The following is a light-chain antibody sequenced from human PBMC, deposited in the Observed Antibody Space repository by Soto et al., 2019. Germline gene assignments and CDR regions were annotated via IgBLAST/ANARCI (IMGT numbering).Light chain of an antibody. CDR1: QPVRGN. J-gene: IGKJ4*01. V-gene: IGKV3D-15*01. CDR2: GAT. CDR3: QQYNNWPLT. Sequence: EVVMTQSPATLPVSPGERATLSCSGSQPVRGNLGWYQQKPGQPPRLLIYGATTRATGIPARFSGSGSWTEFTLTISSLQSEDFAVYNCQQYNNWPLTFGGGTKVDI.